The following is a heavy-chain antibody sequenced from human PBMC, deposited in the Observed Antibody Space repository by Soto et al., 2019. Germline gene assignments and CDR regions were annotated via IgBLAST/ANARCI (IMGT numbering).Heavy chain of an antibody. Sequence: EVQLVESGGGLVKPGGSLRLSCAASGFTFSSYSMNWVRQAPGKGLEWVSSISSSSSYIYYADSVKGRFTISRDNAKNSLYLQMSSLRAEDTAVYYCARGDTLTGYAFFDYWGLGTLVTVSS. CDR2: ISSSSSYI. CDR1: GFTFSSYS. V-gene: IGHV3-21*01. J-gene: IGHJ4*02. CDR3: ARGDTLTGYAFFDY. D-gene: IGHD3-9*01.